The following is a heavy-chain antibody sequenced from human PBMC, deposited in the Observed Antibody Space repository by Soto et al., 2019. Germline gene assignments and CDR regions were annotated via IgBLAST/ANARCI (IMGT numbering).Heavy chain of an antibody. D-gene: IGHD2-2*01. CDR3: ARLGGYCSSTKCNGYYAMDV. Sequence: SETLSLTCPVSGGSISSGPYSWGWIRQPPGEGLEWIGTFHYSGKTYYNPSLESRVTISVDTSQNQFALKVSSVTVADSAVYYCARLGGYCSSTKCNGYYAMDVWGQGTTVTVSS. V-gene: IGHV4-39*01. CDR1: GGSISSGPYS. CDR2: FHYSGKT. J-gene: IGHJ6*02.